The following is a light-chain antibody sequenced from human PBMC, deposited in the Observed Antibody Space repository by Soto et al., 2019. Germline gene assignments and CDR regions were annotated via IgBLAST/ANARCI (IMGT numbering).Light chain of an antibody. CDR3: QQANSFPALT. CDR1: QGFSCW. V-gene: IGKV1-12*01. CDR2: GAS. Sequence: DIQVTQSPSSVSASVGDRVTITCRASQGFSCWLAWYQQQPGKAPKLLISGASNLQGGVPSRFSGSGSGTDFTLTISGLQPDDVATYYCQQANSFPALTFGGGTKVEVK. J-gene: IGKJ4*01.